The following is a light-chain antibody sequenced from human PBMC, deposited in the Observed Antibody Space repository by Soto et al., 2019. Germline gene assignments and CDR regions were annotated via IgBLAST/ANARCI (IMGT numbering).Light chain of an antibody. CDR2: DAS. Sequence: DIQMTQSPSTLSGSVGDRVTITCRASQTISSWLAWYQQKPGKAPKLLIYDASTLESGVPSRFSGSRSGTEFTLTISSLQPDDFATYYCQQYNSYWWTFGQGTKVDIK. CDR1: QTISSW. J-gene: IGKJ1*01. CDR3: QQYNSYWWT. V-gene: IGKV1-5*01.